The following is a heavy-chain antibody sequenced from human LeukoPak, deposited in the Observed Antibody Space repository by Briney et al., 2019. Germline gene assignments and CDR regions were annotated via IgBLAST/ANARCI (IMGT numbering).Heavy chain of an antibody. CDR3: ARGGYSGFDPFDY. CDR1: GYTFTFYY. V-gene: IGHV1-2*02. J-gene: IGHJ4*02. D-gene: IGHD5-12*01. CDR2: INPISGVT. Sequence: ASVNVSCKASGYTFTFYYMHWVRQAPGQGLEWMGWINPISGVTNFAQNFLGRVSMSRDTSIRTAYLDMYSLTFDDTAVFYCARGGYSGFDPFDYWGQGTLVTVSS.